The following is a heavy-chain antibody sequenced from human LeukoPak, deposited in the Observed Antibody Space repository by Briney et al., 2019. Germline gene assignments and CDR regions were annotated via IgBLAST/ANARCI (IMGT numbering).Heavy chain of an antibody. D-gene: IGHD6-13*01. CDR2: ISYDGSNK. V-gene: IGHV3-30*04. Sequence: QSGGSLRLSCAASGFTFSSYAMHCVRQAPGKGLEWVAVISYDGSNKYYADSVKGRLTISRDNSKNTLYLQMNSLRAEDTAVYYCARARAAAGKGLDYWGQGTLVTVSS. CDR3: ARARAAAGKGLDY. J-gene: IGHJ4*02. CDR1: GFTFSSYA.